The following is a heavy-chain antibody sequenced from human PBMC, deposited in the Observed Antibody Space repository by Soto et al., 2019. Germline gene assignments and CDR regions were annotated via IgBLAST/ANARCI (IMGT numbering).Heavy chain of an antibody. Sequence: TGGSLRLSCAASGFTFSDYGMSWVRQAPGKGLVWVSTISGSGDSAYYADSVKGRFTISRDNSKNTLYLQTNSLRAEDTAVYYYAKGGIVTPMRRVGGYFDCWGQGTLVTVSS. CDR3: AKGGIVTPMRRVGGYFDC. CDR2: ISGSGDSA. D-gene: IGHD5-18*01. V-gene: IGHV3-23*01. CDR1: GFTFSDYG. J-gene: IGHJ4*02.